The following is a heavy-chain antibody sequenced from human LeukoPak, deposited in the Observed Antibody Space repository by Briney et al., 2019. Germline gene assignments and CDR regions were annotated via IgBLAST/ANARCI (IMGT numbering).Heavy chain of an antibody. Sequence: GRSLRLSCAASGFTFSSYAMHWVRQAPGKGLEWVAVISYDGSNKYYADSVKGRFTISRDNSKNTLYLQMNGLRAEDTAVYYCARVELRGVSYYMDVWGKGTTVTVSS. D-gene: IGHD1-1*01. CDR2: ISYDGSNK. CDR3: ARVELRGVSYYMDV. V-gene: IGHV3-30-3*01. CDR1: GFTFSSYA. J-gene: IGHJ6*03.